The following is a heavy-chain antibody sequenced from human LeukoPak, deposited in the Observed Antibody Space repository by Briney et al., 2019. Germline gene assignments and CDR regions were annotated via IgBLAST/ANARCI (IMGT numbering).Heavy chain of an antibody. CDR1: GGSISSGSYY. D-gene: IGHD3-22*01. V-gene: IGHV4-61*02. J-gene: IGHJ4*02. CDR2: IYTSGST. CDR3: ARDQAGGSGFRDY. Sequence: SETLSLTCTVSGGSISSGSYYWSWIRQPAGKGLEWIGRIYTSGSTNYNPSLKSRVTISVDTSKNQFSLKLSSVTAADTAAYYCARDQAGGSGFRDYWGQGTLVTVSS.